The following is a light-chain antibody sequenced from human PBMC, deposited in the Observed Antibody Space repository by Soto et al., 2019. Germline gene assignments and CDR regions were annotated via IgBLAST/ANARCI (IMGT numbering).Light chain of an antibody. Sequence: DIQMTQSPSTLSASVGDRVTITCRASQSISGSLAWYQQKPGKAPKLLIYEASTLKSGVPSRFSGSGSGTVTPLTISRQQHDDSASYYQQQYNGHWTFGQGTRVEIK. CDR2: EAS. V-gene: IGKV1-5*03. J-gene: IGKJ1*01. CDR3: QQYNGHWT. CDR1: QSISGS.